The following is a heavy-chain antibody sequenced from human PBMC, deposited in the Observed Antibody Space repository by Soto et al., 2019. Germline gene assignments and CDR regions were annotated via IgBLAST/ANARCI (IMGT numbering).Heavy chain of an antibody. Sequence: GGSLRLSCAASGFTFSSYSMNWVLQAPWKGLEWVSSISSSSSYIYYADSVKGRFTISRDNAKNSLYLQMNSLRAEDTAVYYCARDHYYGSGSILYGLYAFDIWGQGTIVTVSS. CDR2: ISSSSSYI. CDR1: GFTFSSYS. D-gene: IGHD3-10*01. J-gene: IGHJ3*02. CDR3: ARDHYYGSGSILYGLYAFDI. V-gene: IGHV3-21*01.